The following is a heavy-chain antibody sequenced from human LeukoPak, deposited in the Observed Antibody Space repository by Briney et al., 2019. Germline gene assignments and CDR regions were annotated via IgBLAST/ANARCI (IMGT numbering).Heavy chain of an antibody. D-gene: IGHD2-21*02. CDR2: IYYSGST. CDR3: AGGGCCCGDCYFAFYI. J-gene: IGHJ3*02. Sequence: SETLSLTCTVSGGSISSYYWSWIRQPPGKGLEWIGYIYYSGSTNYNPSLKSRVTISVDTSKNQFSLKVGSVPAADRAVYCCAGGGCCCGDCYFAFYIWGEGTMVTVSS. V-gene: IGHV4-59*01. CDR1: GGSISSYY.